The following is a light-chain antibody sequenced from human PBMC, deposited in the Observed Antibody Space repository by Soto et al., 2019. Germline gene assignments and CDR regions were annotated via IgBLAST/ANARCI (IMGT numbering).Light chain of an antibody. J-gene: IGKJ4*01. CDR2: GAS. V-gene: IGKV3-15*01. CDR3: QRYNNWPPLT. Sequence: EIVMTQSPATLSVSPGERATLSCRASQSVSGNLAWYQQKPGQAPRLLIYGASARATGIPARFSGSWSGTEFTLTICSLQSEDFAVYYCQRYNNWPPLTFGGGTKVEIK. CDR1: QSVSGN.